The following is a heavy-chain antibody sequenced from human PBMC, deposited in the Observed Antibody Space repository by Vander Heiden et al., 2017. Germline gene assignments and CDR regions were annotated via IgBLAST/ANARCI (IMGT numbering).Heavy chain of an antibody. D-gene: IGHD1-1*01. CDR1: GSTFSDYW. J-gene: IGHJ4*02. CDR3: AREIWNPDS. V-gene: IGHV3-7*01. Sequence: EVQMMEAGGGVVQTAGWLRLTRVASGSTFSDYWMSWVRQAPGKGLEWVANIKTDGTKDDYVDSVKGRFTISRDNPKHSLYLEMNSLRVEDTAIYYCAREIWNPDSWGQGTLVTVSS. CDR2: IKTDGTKD.